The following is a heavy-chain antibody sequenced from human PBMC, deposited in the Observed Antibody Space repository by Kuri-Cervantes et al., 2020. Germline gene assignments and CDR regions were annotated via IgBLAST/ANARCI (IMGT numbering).Heavy chain of an antibody. CDR1: GFTFSSYA. V-gene: IGHV3-30-3*01. Sequence: GGSLRLSCAASGFTFSSYAMHWVRQAPGKGLEWVAVISFDGSNKYYADSVKGRFTISRDNSKNTLYLQMNSLRAEDTAVYYCARDNPLWELRSYFDYWGQGNRVNGAS. D-gene: IGHD1-26*01. CDR2: ISFDGSNK. CDR3: ARDNPLWELRSYFDY. J-gene: IGHJ4*02.